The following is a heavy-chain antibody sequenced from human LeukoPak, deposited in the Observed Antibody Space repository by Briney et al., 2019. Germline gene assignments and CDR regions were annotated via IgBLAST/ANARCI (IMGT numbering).Heavy chain of an antibody. V-gene: IGHV5-51*01. CDR2: IYPGDSDT. D-gene: IGHD2-2*01. CDR3: ARHDFPQLLGGYFDF. J-gene: IGHJ4*02. CDR1: GYSFTSYW. Sequence: GESLKISCKGSGYSFTSYWIGWVRQMPGKGLEWMGIIYPGDSDTRYSPSFQGRVTISADKSISTAYLQWSSLKASDTAMYYCARHDFPQLLGGYFDFWGQGTLVTVSS.